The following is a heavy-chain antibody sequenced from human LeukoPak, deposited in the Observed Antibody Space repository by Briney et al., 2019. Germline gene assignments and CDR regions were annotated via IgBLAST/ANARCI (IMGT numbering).Heavy chain of an antibody. CDR1: GGSIPTTRYY. J-gene: IGHJ4*02. V-gene: IGHV4-39*01. CDR2: VYYFGNA. D-gene: IGHD3-10*01. CDR3: ATHKERSYFES. Sequence: SDTLSLTCSVSGGSIPTTRYYWGWIRQSPGMGLEWIGSVYYFGNAYYRPSLMSRATISIDTSKKRISLNLTSVTARDTGIYYCATHKERSYFESWGQGILVTVSS.